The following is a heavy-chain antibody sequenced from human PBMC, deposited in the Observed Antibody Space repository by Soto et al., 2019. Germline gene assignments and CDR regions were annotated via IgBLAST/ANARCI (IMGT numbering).Heavy chain of an antibody. J-gene: IGHJ4*02. Sequence: GGSLRLSCAASGFSFGTFVMTWFRQAPGGGLEWVASITDSGYTASYAETVEGRFTVSRDNSKNKLHLQTNDLRAEDTATYYCAKNGQWLATPPEAWGQGTLVTVSS. CDR3: AKNGQWLATPPEA. CDR1: GFSFGTFV. CDR2: ITDSGYTA. V-gene: IGHV3-23*01. D-gene: IGHD6-19*01.